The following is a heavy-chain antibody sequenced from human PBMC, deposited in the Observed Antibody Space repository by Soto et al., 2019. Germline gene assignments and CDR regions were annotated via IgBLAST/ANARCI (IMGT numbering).Heavy chain of an antibody. V-gene: IGHV1-69*10. Sequence: ASVKVSCKASGGTFSSYAISWVRQAPGQGLEWMGGIIPILGIANYAQKFQGRVTITADKSTSTAYMELSSPRSEDTAVYYCARGDYYDSSGYYYYYGMDVWGQGTTVTVSS. CDR1: GGTFSSYA. CDR2: IIPILGIA. J-gene: IGHJ6*02. CDR3: ARGDYYDSSGYYYYYGMDV. D-gene: IGHD3-22*01.